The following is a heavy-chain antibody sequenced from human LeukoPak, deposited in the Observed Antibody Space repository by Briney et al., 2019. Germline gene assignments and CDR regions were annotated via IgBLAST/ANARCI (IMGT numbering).Heavy chain of an antibody. V-gene: IGHV4-4*02. CDR3: ARDSGSRGIDY. J-gene: IGHJ4*02. CDR1: GGSMSRSNW. Sequence: SGTLSLTCTISGGSMSRSNWWSWVRQTPGKGLEWIGEIYHSESTSYNPSLKSRVTISVDTSKNQFSLKLSSVTAADTAVYHCARDSGSRGIDYWGQGTLVTVSS. D-gene: IGHD1-26*01. CDR2: IYHSEST.